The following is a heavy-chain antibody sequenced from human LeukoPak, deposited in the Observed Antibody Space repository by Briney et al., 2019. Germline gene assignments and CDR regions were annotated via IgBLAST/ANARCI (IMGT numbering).Heavy chain of an antibody. CDR1: GGSISSYY. CDR2: IYYSGST. D-gene: IGHD1-1*01. CDR3: ARGGRNGVDP. J-gene: IGHJ4*02. V-gene: IGHV4-59*12. Sequence: SETLSLTCTVSGGSISSYYWSWIRQPPGKGLEWIGYIYYSGSTNYNPSLKSRVTISVDTSKNQFSLKLSSVTAADTAVYYCARGGRNGVDPWGQGTLVTVSS.